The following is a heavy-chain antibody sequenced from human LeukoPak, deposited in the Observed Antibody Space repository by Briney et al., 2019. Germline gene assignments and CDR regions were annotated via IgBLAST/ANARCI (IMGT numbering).Heavy chain of an antibody. D-gene: IGHD3-16*01. J-gene: IGHJ4*02. CDR3: GRDRGGDFDY. CDR2: IIAYNGNT. CDR1: GYTFTSYG. Sequence: ASVKVSSKASGYTFTSYGISWVRQAPGQGLEWMGWIIAYNGNTNYAQKLQGRVTMTTDTSTSTAYMELRSLRSDDRAVDYCGRDRGGDFDYWGQGALVTVCS. V-gene: IGHV1-18*04.